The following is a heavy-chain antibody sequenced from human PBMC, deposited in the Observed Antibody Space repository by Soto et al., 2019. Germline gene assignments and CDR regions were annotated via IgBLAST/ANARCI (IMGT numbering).Heavy chain of an antibody. Sequence: ASVKVSCKASGYPFTGYYMHWVRQAPGQGLEWMGWINHNSGGTNYAQKFQGRVTMTRDTSVSTAYMELSRLRSDDTAVHYCARVALGYSAYDLGYWGQGTMVTVAS. CDR3: ARVALGYSAYDLGY. J-gene: IGHJ4*02. V-gene: IGHV1-2*02. CDR2: INHNSGGT. D-gene: IGHD5-12*01. CDR1: GYPFTGYY.